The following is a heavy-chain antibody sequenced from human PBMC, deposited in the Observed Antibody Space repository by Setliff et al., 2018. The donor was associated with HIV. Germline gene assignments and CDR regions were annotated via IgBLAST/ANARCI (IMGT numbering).Heavy chain of an antibody. J-gene: IGHJ5*02. D-gene: IGHD3-22*01. CDR3: ARDMMYHYDNSGSFGWFDP. V-gene: IGHV4-31*03. Sequence: PSETLSLTCTVSGGSISSGGYYWSWIRQHPGKGLEWIGYIYYSGSTYYNPSLKSRVTISVDTSKNQFSLKLSSVTAADTAVYSCARDMMYHYDNSGSFGWFDPWGQGTLVTVSS. CDR1: GGSISSGGYY. CDR2: IYYSGST.